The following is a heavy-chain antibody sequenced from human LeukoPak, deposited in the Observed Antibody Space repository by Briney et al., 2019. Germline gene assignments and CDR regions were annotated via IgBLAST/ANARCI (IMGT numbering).Heavy chain of an antibody. CDR3: ARDQEVRGVIIYGMDV. J-gene: IGHJ6*02. V-gene: IGHV3-74*01. D-gene: IGHD3-10*01. CDR2: INSDGSST. Sequence: GRSLRLSCPASGFTFSSSWMHWVRQAPGNWLVWVSRINSDGSSTSYADSVKGGFTISRDNAKNTLYLQMNSLRAEDTAVYYCARDQEVRGVIIYGMDVWGQGTTVTVSS. CDR1: GFTFSSSW.